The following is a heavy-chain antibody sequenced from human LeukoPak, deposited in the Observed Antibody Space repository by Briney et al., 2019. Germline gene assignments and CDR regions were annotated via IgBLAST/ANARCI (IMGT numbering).Heavy chain of an antibody. D-gene: IGHD5-12*01. CDR1: GYSFTSYW. V-gene: IGHV5-51*01. CDR2: IYPGDSDT. CDR3: ARRLVQYYGMDV. Sequence: GESVKISCKGSGYSFTSYWIAWVRQMPGKGLEWMGIIYPGDSDTSYSPSFQGQVTITADKSVGTAYLQWSSLKASDTAMYYCARRLVQYYGMDVWGQGTTVTVSS. J-gene: IGHJ6*02.